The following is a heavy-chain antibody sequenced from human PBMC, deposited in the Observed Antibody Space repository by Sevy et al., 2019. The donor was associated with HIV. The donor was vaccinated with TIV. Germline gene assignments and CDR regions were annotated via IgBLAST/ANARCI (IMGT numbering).Heavy chain of an antibody. V-gene: IGHV7-4-1*02. CDR3: ARTSRGIVVIPAAQHYYGMDV. J-gene: IGHJ6*02. Sequence: ASVKVSCKASGYTFTSYGMNWVRQAPGQGLEWMGWINTNTGNPTDAQGFTGRFVFSLDTSVSTAYLQISSLKAEDTAVYYCARTSRGIVVIPAAQHYYGMDVCGQGTTVTVSS. D-gene: IGHD2-2*01. CDR2: INTNTGNP. CDR1: GYTFTSYG.